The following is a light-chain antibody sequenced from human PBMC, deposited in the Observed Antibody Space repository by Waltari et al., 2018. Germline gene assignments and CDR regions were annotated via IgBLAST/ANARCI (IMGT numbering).Light chain of an antibody. CDR1: STDVGGYFF. V-gene: IGLV2-14*03. J-gene: IGLJ2*01. Sequence: QSALTQPASVSGSPGQSITLPCTGSSTDVGGYFFVPWYQQHPGTAPKLIIYGVSNRPSGVSDRFSGSKSDNTASLTISGLQTEDEADYYCSSYSSTTTRVIFGGGTRLTVL. CDR3: SSYSSTTTRVI. CDR2: GVS.